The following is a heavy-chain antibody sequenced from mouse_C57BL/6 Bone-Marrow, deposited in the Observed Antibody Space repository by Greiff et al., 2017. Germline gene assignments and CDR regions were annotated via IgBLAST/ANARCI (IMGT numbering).Heavy chain of an antibody. J-gene: IGHJ2*01. D-gene: IGHD3-1*01. CDR3: ARFRDYFDY. CDR1: GFTFSDYY. CDR2: ISNGGGST. Sequence: EVKVVESGGGLVQPGGSLKLSCAASGFTFSDYYMYWVRQTPEKRLEWVAYISNGGGSTYYPDTVKGRFTISRDNAKNTLYLQMSRLKSEDTAMYYCARFRDYFDYWGQGTTLTVSS. V-gene: IGHV5-12*01.